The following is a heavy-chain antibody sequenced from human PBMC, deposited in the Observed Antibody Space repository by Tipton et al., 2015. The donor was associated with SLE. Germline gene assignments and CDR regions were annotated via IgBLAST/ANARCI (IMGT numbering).Heavy chain of an antibody. Sequence: TLSLTCTVSGYSISSGYYWGWIRQLPGKGLEWIGSIYHSGSTYYNPSLKSRVTISVDTSKNQFSLKLSSVTATDTAVYYCARGSASGYYGMDVWGQGTTVTVSS. CDR3: ARGSASGYYGMDV. J-gene: IGHJ6*02. CDR2: IYHSGST. CDR1: GYSISSGYY. V-gene: IGHV4-38-2*02.